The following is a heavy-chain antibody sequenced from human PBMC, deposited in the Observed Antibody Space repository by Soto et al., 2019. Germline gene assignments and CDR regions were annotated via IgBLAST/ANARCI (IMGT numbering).Heavy chain of an antibody. D-gene: IGHD6-19*01. J-gene: IGHJ3*02. CDR2: ITYDGSNK. Sequence: HLGGSLRLSCAASGFTFSSYAMHWVRQAPGKGLEWVAVITYDGSNKYYADSVKGRFTISRDNSKNTLYLQMNSLRAEDTAVYYCAKDPPLIIAVAGTAAFDIWGQGTMVTVSS. CDR1: GFTFSSYA. CDR3: AKDPPLIIAVAGTAAFDI. V-gene: IGHV3-30-3*01.